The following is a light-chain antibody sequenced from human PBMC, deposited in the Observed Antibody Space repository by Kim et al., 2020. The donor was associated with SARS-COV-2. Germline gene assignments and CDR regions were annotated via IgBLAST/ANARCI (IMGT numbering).Light chain of an antibody. J-gene: IGLJ3*02. CDR2: RNN. Sequence: RQTATLTCTGNNNNVGNQGAAWRQQHQGHPPKLLSYRNNNRPSGISERFSASRSGDTASLTITGLQPEDETDYYCSAWDSSLSAWVFGGGTQLTVL. V-gene: IGLV10-54*04. CDR1: NNNVGNQG. CDR3: SAWDSSLSAWV.